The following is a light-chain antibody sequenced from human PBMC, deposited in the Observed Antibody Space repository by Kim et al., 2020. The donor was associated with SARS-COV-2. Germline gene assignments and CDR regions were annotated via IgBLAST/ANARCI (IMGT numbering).Light chain of an antibody. CDR2: RDN. Sequence: VSPGQTSSSTCSGDKLGDKYASWYQQKPGQPPVVVIFRDNRRPSGIPERFSGSNSGNTATLTISGTQAMDEADYYCQAWDSSIYVFGTGTKVTVL. CDR3: QAWDSSIYV. CDR1: KLGDKY. J-gene: IGLJ1*01. V-gene: IGLV3-1*01.